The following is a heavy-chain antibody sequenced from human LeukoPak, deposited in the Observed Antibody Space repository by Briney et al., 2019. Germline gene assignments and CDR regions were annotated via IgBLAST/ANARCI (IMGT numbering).Heavy chain of an antibody. D-gene: IGHD3-16*02. CDR3: ARCDYVWGNYRTRPILYFDK. CDR2: INPNSGGT. Sequence: ASVKVSCKASGYTFAGYYMHWVRQAPGQGLEWMGWINPNSGGTNYAQKFQGRVTMTRDTSISTAYMELSRLRSDDTAVYYCARCDYVWGNYRTRPILYFDKWGQGTLVTVSS. CDR1: GYTFAGYY. V-gene: IGHV1-2*02. J-gene: IGHJ4*02.